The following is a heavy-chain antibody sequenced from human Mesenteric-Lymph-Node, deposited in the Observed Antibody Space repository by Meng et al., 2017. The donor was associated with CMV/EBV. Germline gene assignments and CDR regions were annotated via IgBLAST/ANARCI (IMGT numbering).Heavy chain of an antibody. CDR3: ARSQSGGFDY. CDR2: VNNDGTDT. Sequence: LSCGTSGSNCSNYGMQWVRQAPGRGLVWVSRVNNDGTDTIYADSVKGRFTISRDNAKSTLYLQMNSLRVEDTAVYYCARSQSGGFDYWGQGTLVTVSS. V-gene: IGHV3-74*01. J-gene: IGHJ4*02. CDR1: GSNCSNYG.